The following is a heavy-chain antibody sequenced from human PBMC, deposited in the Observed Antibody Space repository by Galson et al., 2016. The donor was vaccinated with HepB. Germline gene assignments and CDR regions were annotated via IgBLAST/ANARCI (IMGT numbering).Heavy chain of an antibody. CDR3: ARDPLRTVVAPLFDY. Sequence: SLRLSCAASGFSFSSYAMHWVRQAPGKGLEWVAVISYDGSNKYYADSVKGRFTISRDNSKNTLYLRMNSLRAEDTAVYYCARDPLRTVVAPLFDYWGQGTLVTVSS. V-gene: IGHV3-30*04. J-gene: IGHJ4*02. D-gene: IGHD4-23*01. CDR2: ISYDGSNK. CDR1: GFSFSSYA.